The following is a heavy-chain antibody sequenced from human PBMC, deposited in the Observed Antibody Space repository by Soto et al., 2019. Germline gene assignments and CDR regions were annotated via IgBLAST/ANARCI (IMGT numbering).Heavy chain of an antibody. Sequence: GASVKVSCKASGYTFTSYGISWVRQAPGQGLEWMGWISAYNGNTNYAQKLQGSVTMTTDTSTSTAYMELRSLRSDDTAVYYCARSASRWITMIVVVDDAFDIWGQGTMVTVSS. J-gene: IGHJ3*02. D-gene: IGHD3-22*01. CDR3: ARSASRWITMIVVVDDAFDI. CDR2: ISAYNGNT. CDR1: GYTFTSYG. V-gene: IGHV1-18*01.